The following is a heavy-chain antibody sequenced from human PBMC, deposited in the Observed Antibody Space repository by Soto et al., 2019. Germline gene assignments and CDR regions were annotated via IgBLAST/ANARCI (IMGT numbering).Heavy chain of an antibody. CDR1: GFSFSDSG. J-gene: IGHJ4*02. D-gene: IGHD1-1*01. CDR3: TRLHFIVQPSINY. V-gene: IGHV3-73*02. CDR2: IRNKSNSYAT. Sequence: EVQLVESGGGLVQPGGSLTLSCAASGFSFSDSGIHWVRQAPGKGLEWVGRIRNKSNSYATADAASVKGSFTISRDDSKNTAYLQMNSLKTEDTAVYYCTRLHFIVQPSINYWGQGTLVTVSS.